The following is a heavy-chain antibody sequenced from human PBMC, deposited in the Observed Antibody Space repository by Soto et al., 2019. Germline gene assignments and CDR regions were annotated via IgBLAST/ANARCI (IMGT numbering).Heavy chain of an antibody. CDR2: INHSGST. V-gene: IGHV4-34*01. CDR3: ARGISRAIAARRALDY. D-gene: IGHD6-6*01. CDR1: GGSFSGYY. Sequence: PSETLSLTCAVYGGSFSGYYWSWIRQPPGKGLEWIGEINHSGSTNYNPSLKSRVTISVDTSKNQFSLKLSSVTAADTAVYYCARGISRAIAARRALDYWGQGTLVTV. J-gene: IGHJ4*02.